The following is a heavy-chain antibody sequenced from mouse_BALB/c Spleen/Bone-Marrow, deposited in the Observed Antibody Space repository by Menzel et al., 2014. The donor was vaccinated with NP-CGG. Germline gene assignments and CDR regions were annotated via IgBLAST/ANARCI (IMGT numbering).Heavy chain of an antibody. CDR2: INPGSGGS. J-gene: IGHJ3*01. CDR3: ARNANWLFTY. CDR1: GYDFTSYL. Sequence: VQLQQSGAEVVRPGTSVKVSCKASGYDFTSYLIEWIKPRPGQGLEWIGVINPGSGGSNYNEKFTGKATLTVDKSSSTAYMQLSSLTSDDSAVYFCARNANWLFTYWGQGTLVTVSA. D-gene: IGHD4-1*01. V-gene: IGHV1-54*01.